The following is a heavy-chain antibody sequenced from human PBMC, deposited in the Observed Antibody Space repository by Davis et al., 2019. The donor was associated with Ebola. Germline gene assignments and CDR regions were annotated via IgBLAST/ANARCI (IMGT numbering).Heavy chain of an antibody. J-gene: IGHJ4*02. CDR3: ARDLNWNRNSKE. CDR1: GGSFSGYY. CDR2: INHSGST. V-gene: IGHV4-34*01. Sequence: PSETLSPTCAVYGGSFSGYYWSWIRQPPGKGLEWIGEINHSGSTNYNPSLKSRVTISVDTSKNQFSLKLSSVTAADTAVYYCARDLNWNRNSKEWGQGTLVTVSS. D-gene: IGHD1-20*01.